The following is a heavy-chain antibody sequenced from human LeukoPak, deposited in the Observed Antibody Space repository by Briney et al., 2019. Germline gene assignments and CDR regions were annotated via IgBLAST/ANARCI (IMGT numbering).Heavy chain of an antibody. Sequence: GGSLRLSCAASGFTFSSYAMHWVRQAPGKGLEWVAVISYDGSNKYYADSVKGRFTISRDNSKNTLYLQMNSLRAEDTAVYYCARSDIVVVPAVHDAFDIWGQGTMVTVSS. CDR1: GFTFSSYA. CDR2: ISYDGSNK. CDR3: ARSDIVVVPAVHDAFDI. D-gene: IGHD2-2*01. V-gene: IGHV3-30-3*01. J-gene: IGHJ3*02.